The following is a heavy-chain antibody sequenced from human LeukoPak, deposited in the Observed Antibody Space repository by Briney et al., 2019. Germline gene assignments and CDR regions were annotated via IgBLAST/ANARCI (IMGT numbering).Heavy chain of an antibody. Sequence: SETLSLTCTVSGGSISSYYWSWIRQHPGKSLEWIGYIYYSGSTYYNPSLKSRVTISVDTSKNQFSLKLSPVTAADTAVYYCARPRRDSSDAFDIWGQGTMVTVSS. CDR2: IYYSGST. V-gene: IGHV4-59*06. CDR3: ARPRRDSSDAFDI. J-gene: IGHJ3*02. D-gene: IGHD3-22*01. CDR1: GGSISSYY.